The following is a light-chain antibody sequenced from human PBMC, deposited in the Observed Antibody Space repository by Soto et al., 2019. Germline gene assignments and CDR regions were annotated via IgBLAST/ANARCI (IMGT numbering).Light chain of an antibody. Sequence: LVRPQSQETLSVSRGERATLSCRASQSVSSNLAWYQQKPGQAPRLLIYGASSRATGIPVRFSGSGSGTEFTLTISSLQSEDFAVYYCQQYNNLPLPFGQVTRPAI. CDR1: QSVSSN. J-gene: IGKJ5*01. V-gene: IGKV3-15*01. CDR3: QQYNNLPLP. CDR2: GAS.